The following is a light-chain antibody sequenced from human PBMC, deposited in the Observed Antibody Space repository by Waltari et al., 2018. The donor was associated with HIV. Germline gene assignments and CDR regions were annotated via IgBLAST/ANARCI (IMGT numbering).Light chain of an antibody. CDR1: QSVSSSY. Sequence: EIVLTQSPGSLSLSPGERAPLSCRASQSVSSSYLAWYKQKPGQAPRLLIYGAASRATGIPDRFSGSGSGTDFTLTISRLEPEDFAVYYCQQFGSSPPETFGQGTKLDI. V-gene: IGKV3-20*01. CDR3: QQFGSSPPET. J-gene: IGKJ2*01. CDR2: GAA.